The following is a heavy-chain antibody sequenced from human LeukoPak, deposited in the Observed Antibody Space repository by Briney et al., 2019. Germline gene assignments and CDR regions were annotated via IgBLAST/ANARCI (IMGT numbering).Heavy chain of an antibody. CDR1: GFTFSSYW. D-gene: IGHD2-15*01. CDR2: IKQDGSEK. CDR3: ARDSRYCSGGGCLYYFDY. V-gene: IGHV3-7*01. Sequence: GGSLRLSCAASGFTFSSYWMSWVRQAPGKGLEWVANIKQDGSEKYYVDSVKGRFTISRDNAKNSLYLQMNSLRAEDTAVYYCARDSRYCSGGGCLYYFDYWGQGTLVTVSS. J-gene: IGHJ4*02.